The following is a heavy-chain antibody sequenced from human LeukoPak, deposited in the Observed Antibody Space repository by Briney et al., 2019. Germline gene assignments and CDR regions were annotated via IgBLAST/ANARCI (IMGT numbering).Heavy chain of an antibody. CDR3: AREEEPFDY. V-gene: IGHV3-11*01. CDR1: GFTFSDYY. J-gene: IGHJ4*02. Sequence: GGSLRLSCAASGFTFSDYYMRWIRQAPGKGLEWVSYISSSSSTIYYADSVKGRFTISRDNAKNSLYLQMNSLRAEDTAVYYCAREEEPFDYWGQGTLVTVSS. CDR2: ISSSSSTI. D-gene: IGHD1-14*01.